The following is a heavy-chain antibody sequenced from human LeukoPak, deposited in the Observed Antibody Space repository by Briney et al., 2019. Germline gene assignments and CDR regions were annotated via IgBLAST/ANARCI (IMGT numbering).Heavy chain of an antibody. CDR3: ARDAGNSGYGCDL. CDR2: IYSGGST. D-gene: IGHD5-12*01. Sequence: GGSLRLSCAASGFTVSSNYMSWVRQAPGKGLEWVSVIYSGGSTHYADSVKGRFTISRDNSKNTLYLQMNSLRAEDTAVYYCARDAGNSGYGCDLWGQGTLVTVSS. V-gene: IGHV3-53*01. CDR1: GFTVSSNY. J-gene: IGHJ5*02.